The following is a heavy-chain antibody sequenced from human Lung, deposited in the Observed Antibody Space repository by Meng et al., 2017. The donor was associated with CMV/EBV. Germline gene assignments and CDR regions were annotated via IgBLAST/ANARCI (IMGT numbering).Heavy chain of an antibody. CDR1: GFTFDDHA. V-gene: IGHV3-9*03. CDR2: ISWNSGTI. D-gene: IGHD3-10*01. CDR3: AKGSYSSAGSYFDD. J-gene: IGHJ4*02. Sequence: GGSLRLXCAASGFTFDDHAMHWVRQAPGKGLEWVSGISWNSGTIDYADFVKGRFTISRDNAETSLYLEMNSVRAEDMAFYYCAKGSYSSAGSYFDDWGQGXLVTVSS.